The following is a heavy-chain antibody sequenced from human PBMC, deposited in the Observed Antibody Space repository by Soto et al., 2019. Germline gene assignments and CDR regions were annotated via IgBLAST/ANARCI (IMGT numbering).Heavy chain of an antibody. Sequence: QVQLVQSGAEVKKPGASVKVSCKASGYTFTSYAMHWVRQAPGQRLEWMGWINAGNGNTKYSQKFQGRVTITRDTSASKAYMELSSLRSEDTAVYYCARWEPGGGESAFDIWGQGTMVTVSS. J-gene: IGHJ3*02. D-gene: IGHD1-26*01. CDR1: GYTFTSYA. CDR2: INAGNGNT. CDR3: ARWEPGGGESAFDI. V-gene: IGHV1-3*01.